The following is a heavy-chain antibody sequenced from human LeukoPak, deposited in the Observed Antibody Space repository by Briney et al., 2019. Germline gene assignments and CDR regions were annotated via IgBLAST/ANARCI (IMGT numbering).Heavy chain of an antibody. D-gene: IGHD6-13*01. V-gene: IGHV4-61*01. CDR1: GGSVSSGSYY. J-gene: IGHJ4*02. CDR2: IYYSGST. Sequence: TASETLSLTCTVSGGSVSSGSYYWSWIRQPPGKGLEWIGSIYYSGSTNYNPSLKSRVTVSVDTSKNQFSLKLNSVTAADTAVYYCARQYSSNWYTYWGQGILVTVSS. CDR3: ARQYSSNWYTY.